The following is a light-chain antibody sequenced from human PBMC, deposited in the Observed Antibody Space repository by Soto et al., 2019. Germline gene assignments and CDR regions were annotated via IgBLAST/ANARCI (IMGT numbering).Light chain of an antibody. CDR1: HSVGSN. Sequence: EVVLTQSPATLSVSPGDRATLSCRASHSVGSNLAWFRQKPGQAPRLLIYAASTRATGVPARFSGSGSGTDFSLTITSLQSEDFALYYCQQRSNWPITFGQGTRLEIK. V-gene: IGKV3-15*01. CDR3: QQRSNWPIT. J-gene: IGKJ5*01. CDR2: AAS.